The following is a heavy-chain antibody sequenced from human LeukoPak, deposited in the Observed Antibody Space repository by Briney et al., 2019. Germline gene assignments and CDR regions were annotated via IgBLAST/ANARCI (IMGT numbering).Heavy chain of an antibody. Sequence: PGRSLRLSCAASGFTFSSYGMHWVRQAPGKGLEWVAVIWYDGSNKYYADSVKGRFTISRDNSKNTLYLQMNSLRAEDTAVYYCARDLYNWNYGAYYYYGMDVWGQGTTVTVSS. CDR1: GFTFSSYG. CDR2: IWYDGSNK. CDR3: ARDLYNWNYGAYYYYGMDV. V-gene: IGHV3-33*01. J-gene: IGHJ6*02. D-gene: IGHD1-7*01.